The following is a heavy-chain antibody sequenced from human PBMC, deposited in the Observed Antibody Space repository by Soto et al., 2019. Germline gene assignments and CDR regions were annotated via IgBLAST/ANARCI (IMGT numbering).Heavy chain of an antibody. V-gene: IGHV3-30*03. Sequence: GGSLRLSCAASGFTFSSYGMHWVRQAPGKGLEWVAVISYDGSNKYYADSVKGRFTISRDNSENTLYLQMNSLRAEDTAVYYCVANDFWSGYHTPYYYYGMDVWGQGTTVTVSS. J-gene: IGHJ6*02. D-gene: IGHD3-3*01. CDR1: GFTFSSYG. CDR2: ISYDGSNK. CDR3: VANDFWSGYHTPYYYYGMDV.